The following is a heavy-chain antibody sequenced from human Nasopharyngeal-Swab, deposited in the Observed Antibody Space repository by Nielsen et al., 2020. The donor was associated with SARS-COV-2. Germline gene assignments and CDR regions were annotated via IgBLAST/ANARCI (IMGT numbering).Heavy chain of an antibody. Sequence: GESLKISCAASGLTFSNYAMSWVRQAPGKGLEWVSGITASGANTYHADSVKGRFTISRDNAKNSLYLQMNSLRDEDTAVYYCASNDYGDEFVFDYWGQGTLVTVSS. CDR2: ITASGANT. CDR1: GLTFSNYA. V-gene: IGHV3-23*01. J-gene: IGHJ4*02. D-gene: IGHD4-17*01. CDR3: ASNDYGDEFVFDY.